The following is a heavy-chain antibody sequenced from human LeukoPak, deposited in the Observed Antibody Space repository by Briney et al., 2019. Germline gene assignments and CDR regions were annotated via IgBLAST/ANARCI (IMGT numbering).Heavy chain of an antibody. D-gene: IGHD2-2*01. CDR1: GGSISSYY. J-gene: IGHJ5*02. CDR3: ARAGCSSTSCYAGIGFDP. V-gene: IGHV4-59*01. CDR2: IYYSGST. Sequence: SETLSLTCTVSGGSISSYYWSWIRQPPGKGLEWIGYIYYSGSTNYNPSLKSRVTISVDTSKNQLSLKLSSVTAADTAVYYCARAGCSSTSCYAGIGFDPWGQGTLVTVSS.